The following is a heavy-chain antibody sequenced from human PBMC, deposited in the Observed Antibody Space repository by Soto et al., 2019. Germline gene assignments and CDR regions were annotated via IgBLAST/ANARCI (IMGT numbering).Heavy chain of an antibody. V-gene: IGHV4-38-2*01. CDR2: ICHGGST. J-gene: IGHJ5*02. Sequence: ETLSLTCAVSGYSISSGYYWGWLRQPPGKGLEWIGSICHGGSTYYNPSLNSRVTLSIDMTNNHVSLIPNSVTAADTAVYYCARVGPWVPYYYDSSPYTFENWFDPWGQGTLVTVSS. CDR3: ARVGPWVPYYYDSSPYTFENWFDP. CDR1: GYSISSGYY. D-gene: IGHD3-22*01.